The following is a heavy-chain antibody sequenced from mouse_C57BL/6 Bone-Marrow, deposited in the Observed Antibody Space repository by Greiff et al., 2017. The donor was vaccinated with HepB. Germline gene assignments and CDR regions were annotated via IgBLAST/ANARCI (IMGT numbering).Heavy chain of an antibody. CDR3: ARWGTTVVDYFDY. CDR2: ISYSGST. J-gene: IGHJ2*01. Sequence: EVHLVESGPALAKPSRTLSLPCFVPGYSFPSVSWTWTRKFPGNKLEYMGYISYSGSTSYNPSLKIRIPITRDTAKNQYYLQLNSVTTEDTATYYCARWGTTVVDYFDYWGQGTTLTVSS. V-gene: IGHV3-8*01. D-gene: IGHD1-1*01. CDR1: GYSFPSVS.